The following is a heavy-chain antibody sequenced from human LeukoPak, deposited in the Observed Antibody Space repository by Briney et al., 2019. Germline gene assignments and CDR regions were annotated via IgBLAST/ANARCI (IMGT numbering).Heavy chain of an antibody. CDR3: VKGATFDSSSFDS. CDR2: ISWNRNEM. D-gene: IGHD3-22*01. Sequence: GGSLRLSCSASGFKFGESDIHWVRQAPGNGLEWVSGISWNRNEMGYADSVRGRFIISRHNAENSVYLQMNSLRLEDTAFYHCVKGATFDSSSFDSWGQGTLVTVSS. V-gene: IGHV3-9*01. J-gene: IGHJ4*02. CDR1: GFKFGESD.